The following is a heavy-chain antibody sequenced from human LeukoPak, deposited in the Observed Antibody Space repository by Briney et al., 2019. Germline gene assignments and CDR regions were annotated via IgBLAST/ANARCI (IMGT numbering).Heavy chain of an antibody. Sequence: GGSLRLSCAASGFAFSNYAMSWVRQAPGKGLEWVSATGFRSGTQYADSVKGRFTISRDNSKNTLYLQMNSLRAEDTAVYYCAKRGTIFGVVIPPPFDYWGQGTLVTVSS. CDR1: GFAFSNYA. CDR2: TGFRSGT. J-gene: IGHJ4*02. V-gene: IGHV3-23*01. CDR3: AKRGTIFGVVIPPPFDY. D-gene: IGHD3-3*01.